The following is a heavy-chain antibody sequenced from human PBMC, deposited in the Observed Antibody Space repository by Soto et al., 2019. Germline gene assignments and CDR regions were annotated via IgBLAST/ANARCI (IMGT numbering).Heavy chain of an antibody. CDR2: INPSNDNT. CDR3: ARDPFYSGTNLQVGYFDS. J-gene: IGHJ4*02. D-gene: IGHD1-26*01. CDR1: NYSFSSFC. V-gene: IGHV1-18*01. Sequence: ASVKVSCKASNYSFSSFCISWMRQAPGQGLEWMAWINPSNDNTNYAQALQGRDTLTTDTSTSTAYMELRSLRSDDTAVYYCARDPFYSGTNLQVGYFDSWGKGTLVTVSS.